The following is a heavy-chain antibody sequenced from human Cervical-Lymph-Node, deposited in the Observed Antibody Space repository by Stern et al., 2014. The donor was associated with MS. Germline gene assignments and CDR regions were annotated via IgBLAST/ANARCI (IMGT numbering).Heavy chain of an antibody. CDR1: GFTFGDYA. CDR2: LGSKTYGGTI. Sequence: VQLVQSGGGLVKPGRSLRLSCTTSGFTFGDYAVSWFRQAPGQGLEWVALLGSKTYGGTIEYAASVKGRFTISRDDSKSIAYLQMNSLKIEDTAVYYCSRVIYTMTGYYFDYWGQGTLVTVSS. D-gene: IGHD4-17*01. J-gene: IGHJ4*02. CDR3: SRVIYTMTGYYFDY. V-gene: IGHV3-49*05.